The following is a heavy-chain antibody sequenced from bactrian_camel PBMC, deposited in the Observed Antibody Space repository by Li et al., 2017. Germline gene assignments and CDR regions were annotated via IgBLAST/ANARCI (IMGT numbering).Heavy chain of an antibody. CDR3: AAGTSCVVAAWRAGCNV. J-gene: IGHJ4*01. D-gene: IGHD1*01. CDR2: SGGVST. CDR1: GFTFRSYV. V-gene: IGHV3S40*01. Sequence: DVQLVESGGGLVQPGGSLRLSSAASGFTFRSYVMSWVRQAPGKGLEWVSSSGGVSTYYADSVKGRFTISQDNTKSTVYLQMNSLKPEDTAMYYCAAGTSCVVAAWRAGCNVRGQGTQVTVS.